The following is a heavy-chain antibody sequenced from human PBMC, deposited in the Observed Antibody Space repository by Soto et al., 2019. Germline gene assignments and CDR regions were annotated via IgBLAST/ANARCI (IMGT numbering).Heavy chain of an antibody. J-gene: IGHJ4*02. Sequence: QLQLVQSGAEAKKPGASVKVSCKASGYTFPTSTISWVRQAPGQGLEWMGWIKAYSGNTNYAQKLQGRVTMTTDTSTNPAYMALRSLTTADTAVYSCAIADYGDDDYWGQGTLVTVSS. V-gene: IGHV1-18*01. D-gene: IGHD4-17*01. CDR1: GYTFPTST. CDR3: AIADYGDDDY. CDR2: IKAYSGNT.